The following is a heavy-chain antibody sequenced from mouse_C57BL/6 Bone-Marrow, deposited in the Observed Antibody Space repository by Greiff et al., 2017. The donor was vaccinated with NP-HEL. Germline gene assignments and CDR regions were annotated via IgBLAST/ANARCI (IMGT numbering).Heavy chain of an antibody. CDR3: ARWGLRAMDY. CDR2: IYPSDSET. J-gene: IGHJ4*01. V-gene: IGHV1-61*01. CDR1: GYTFTSYW. Sequence: VQLQQPGAELVRPGSSVKLSCKASGYTFTSYWMDWVKQRPGQGLEWIGNIYPSDSETHYNQKFKDKATLTVDKSSSTAYMQLSSLTSEDSAVYYGARWGLRAMDYWGQGTSVTVSS. D-gene: IGHD2-13*01.